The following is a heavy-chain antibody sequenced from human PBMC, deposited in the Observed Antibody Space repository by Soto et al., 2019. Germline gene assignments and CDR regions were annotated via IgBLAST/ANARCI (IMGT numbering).Heavy chain of an antibody. CDR2: IYYSGST. CDR1: GGCISSYY. Sequence: SETLSLTCTVSGGCISSYYWSWIRQPPGKGLEWIGYIYYSGSTNYNPSLKSRVNISVDTSKKQFSLKLSSVTAADTAVYYCARVATGYAFDIWGQGTMVTVS. D-gene: IGHD4-17*01. CDR3: ARVATGYAFDI. V-gene: IGHV4-59*01. J-gene: IGHJ3*02.